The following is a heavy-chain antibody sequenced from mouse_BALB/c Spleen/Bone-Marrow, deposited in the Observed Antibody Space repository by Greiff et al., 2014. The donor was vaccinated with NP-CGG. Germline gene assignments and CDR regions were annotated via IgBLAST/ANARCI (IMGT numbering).Heavy chain of an antibody. J-gene: IGHJ4*01. CDR1: GFNIKDTY. D-gene: IGHD4-1*01. Sequence: VQLQQSGAELVKPGASVKLSCTASGFNIKDTYMHWVKQRPEQGLEWIGRIDPANGNTKYDPKFQGKATITADTSSNTAYLQLSSLASEDTAVYYCARWEYYAMDYWGQGTSVTVSS. CDR2: IDPANGNT. V-gene: IGHV14-3*02. CDR3: ARWEYYAMDY.